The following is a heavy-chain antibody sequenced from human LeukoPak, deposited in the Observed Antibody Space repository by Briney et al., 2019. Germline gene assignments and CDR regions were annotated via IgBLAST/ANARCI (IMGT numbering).Heavy chain of an antibody. J-gene: IGHJ4*02. CDR3: ARDKLAHGAAAGLGY. Sequence: SETLSLTCAVSGYSISSGYYWGWIRQPPGKGLAWIGSIYHSGSTYYNPSLKSRVTISVDTSKNQFSLKLSSVTAADTAVYYCARDKLAHGAAAGLGYWGQGTLVTVSS. CDR1: GYSISSGYY. V-gene: IGHV4-38-2*02. CDR2: IYHSGST. D-gene: IGHD6-13*01.